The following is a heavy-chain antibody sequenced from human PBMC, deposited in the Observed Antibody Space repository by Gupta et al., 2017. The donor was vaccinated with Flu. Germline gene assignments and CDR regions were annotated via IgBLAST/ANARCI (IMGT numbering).Heavy chain of an antibody. D-gene: IGHD3-22*01. V-gene: IGHV5-51*01. CDR2: IYPGDSDT. CDR3: ARVYYYDSSGFDY. J-gene: IGHJ4*02. Sequence: RQMPGKGLEWMGIIYPGDSDTRYSPSFQGQVTISADKSISTAYLQWSSLKASDTAMYYCARVYYYDSSGFDYWGQGTLVTGAS.